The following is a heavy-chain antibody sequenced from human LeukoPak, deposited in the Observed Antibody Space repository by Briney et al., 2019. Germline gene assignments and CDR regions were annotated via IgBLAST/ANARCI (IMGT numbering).Heavy chain of an antibody. Sequence: PSETLSLTCAVYGGSFTEYHWSWIRQPPGKGLEWIGEINHSGSTNYNPSLKSRVTISVDASKNQFSLKLSSVTAADTAVYYCARDAWAFDIWGQGTMVTVSS. CDR2: INHSGST. CDR1: GGSFTEYH. D-gene: IGHD2-2*01. V-gene: IGHV4-34*01. CDR3: ARDAWAFDI. J-gene: IGHJ3*02.